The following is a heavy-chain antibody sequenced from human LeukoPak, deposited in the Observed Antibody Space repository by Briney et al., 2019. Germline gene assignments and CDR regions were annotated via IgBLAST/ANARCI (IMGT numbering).Heavy chain of an antibody. Sequence: GGSLRLSCAASGFTFSSYAMSWVRQAPGKGVEGGSFISGTGASPYSAHSVNGRFTISTDNSNNTLYLQMNSLRAEDTAVYYCAKDNEAVVAATGDYWGQGTLVTVSS. D-gene: IGHD2-15*01. CDR2: ISGTGASP. V-gene: IGHV3-23*01. J-gene: IGHJ4*02. CDR1: GFTFSSYA. CDR3: AKDNEAVVAATGDY.